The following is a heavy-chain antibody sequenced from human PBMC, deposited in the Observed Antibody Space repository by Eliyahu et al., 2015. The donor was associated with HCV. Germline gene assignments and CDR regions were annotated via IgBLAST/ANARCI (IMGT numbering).Heavy chain of an antibody. CDR3: ARGGLLLDGDYDTTDAFDI. CDR2: IIPIFGTA. CDR1: GGTFSSYA. Sequence: QVQLVQSGAEVKKPGSSVKVSCKASGGTFSSYAXSWVRQAPGQGLEWMGGIIPIFGTANYAQKFQGRVTITADESTSTAYMELSSLRSEDTAVYYCARGGLLLDGDYDTTDAFDIWGQGTMVTVSS. J-gene: IGHJ3*02. V-gene: IGHV1-69*01. D-gene: IGHD4-17*01.